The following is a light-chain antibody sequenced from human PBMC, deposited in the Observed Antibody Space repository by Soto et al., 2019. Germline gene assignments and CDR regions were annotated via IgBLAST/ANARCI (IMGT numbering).Light chain of an antibody. CDR1: SSDVGGYKF. V-gene: IGLV2-14*01. J-gene: IGLJ2*01. CDR2: EVS. Sequence: QSVLTQPASVSGSPGQSITIPCTGTSSDVGGYKFVSWYQHHPGKAPKLMISEVSNRPSGVSNRFSGSKSGNTASLTISGLQAEDEADYYCSSYTSSSTYVVFGGGTQLTVL. CDR3: SSYTSSSTYVV.